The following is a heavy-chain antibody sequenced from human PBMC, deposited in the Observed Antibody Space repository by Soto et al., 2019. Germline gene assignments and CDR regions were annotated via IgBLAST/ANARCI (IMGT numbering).Heavy chain of an antibody. CDR3: ARDFRFYSHPDY. Sequence: GGSLRLSCAASGFTFSSYAMHWVRQAPGKGLEWVAVISYDGSNKYYADSVKGRFTISRDNSKNTLYLQMNSLRAEDTALYYCARDFRFYSHPDYWGQGTLVTVSS. CDR1: GFTFSSYA. J-gene: IGHJ4*02. D-gene: IGHD3-3*01. CDR2: ISYDGSNK. V-gene: IGHV3-30-3*01.